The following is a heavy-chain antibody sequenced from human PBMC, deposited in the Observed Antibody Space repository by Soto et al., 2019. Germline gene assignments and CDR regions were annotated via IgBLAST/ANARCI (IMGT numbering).Heavy chain of an antibody. Sequence: GGSLRLSCEASGFTFSSHGMHWVRQAPGKGLEWLAVISYDASNKYYADSVKGRFTVSRDNSKNTLYLQMNSLRAEDTAVYYCAKVGDNYYDSSGYYYARGAFDIWGQGTMVTVSS. CDR3: AKVGDNYYDSSGYYYARGAFDI. CDR1: GFTFSSHG. V-gene: IGHV3-30*18. CDR2: ISYDASNK. J-gene: IGHJ3*02. D-gene: IGHD3-22*01.